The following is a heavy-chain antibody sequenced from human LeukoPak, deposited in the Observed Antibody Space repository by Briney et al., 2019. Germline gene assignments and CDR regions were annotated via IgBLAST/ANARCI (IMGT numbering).Heavy chain of an antibody. D-gene: IGHD6-6*01. CDR2: INHSGST. CDR1: GGSFSGYY. J-gene: IGHJ4*02. Sequence: SETLSLTCAVYGGSFSGYYWSWIRQPPGKGLEWIGEINHSGSTNYNPSLKSRVTISVDTSKNQFSLKLSSVTAADTAVYYCPRGLRAARSGLGYWGQGTLVTVSS. CDR3: PRGLRAARSGLGY. V-gene: IGHV4-34*01.